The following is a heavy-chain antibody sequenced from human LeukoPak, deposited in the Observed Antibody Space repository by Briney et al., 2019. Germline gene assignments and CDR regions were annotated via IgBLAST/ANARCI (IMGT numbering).Heavy chain of an antibody. V-gene: IGHV3-7*01. CDR2: IKQDGSEK. D-gene: IGHD3-16*01. J-gene: IGHJ4*02. CDR3: ARDHPVRGSDY. Sequence: GGSLRLSCATSGFTFSSYSMSWVRQAPGKGLEWVANIKQDGSEKYYVDSVKGRFTISRDNAKNSLYLQMNSLRAEDTAVYYCARDHPVRGSDYWGQGTLVTVSS. CDR1: GFTFSSYS.